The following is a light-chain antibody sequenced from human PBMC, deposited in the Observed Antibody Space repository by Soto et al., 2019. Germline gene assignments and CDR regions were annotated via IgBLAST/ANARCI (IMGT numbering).Light chain of an antibody. V-gene: IGLV2-14*01. CDR2: EVT. Sequence: QTALTQPASVSGSPGQSITISCTGTSSDVGAYNYVSWYQHHPGKAPKLMIYEVTTRPSGVSNRFSGSKSGNTASLTISGLQADDEADYYCSAYTSSNTLEVFGTGTKLTVL. CDR1: SSDVGAYNY. CDR3: SAYTSSNTLEV. J-gene: IGLJ1*01.